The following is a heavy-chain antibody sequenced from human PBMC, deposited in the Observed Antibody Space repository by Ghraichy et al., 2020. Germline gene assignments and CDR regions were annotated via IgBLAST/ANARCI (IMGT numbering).Heavy chain of an antibody. CDR1: GGSFSGYY. D-gene: IGHD4-17*01. CDR3: ARGDYGDLPYY. J-gene: IGHJ4*02. Sequence: ETLSLTCAVYGGSFSGYYWSWIRQPPGKGLEWIGEINHSGSTNYNPSLKSRVTISVDTSKNQFSLKLSSVTAADTAVYYCARGDYGDLPYYWGQGTLVTVSS. V-gene: IGHV4-34*01. CDR2: INHSGST.